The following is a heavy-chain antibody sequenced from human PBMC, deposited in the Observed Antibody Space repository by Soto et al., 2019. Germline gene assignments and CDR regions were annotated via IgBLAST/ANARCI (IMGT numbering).Heavy chain of an antibody. CDR2: IYYTGST. J-gene: IGHJ4*02. D-gene: IGHD5-12*01. CDR3: ARTIGGYSGYDDY. CDR1: GGSITNYY. V-gene: IGHV4-59*01. Sequence: PSETLSLTCTVSGGSITNYYWSWIRQPPGKGLEWIGYIYYTGSTNYNPSLKSRVTISIDTSKNQFSLKLSSVTAADTAVYYCARTIGGYSGYDDYWGQGTLVTVSS.